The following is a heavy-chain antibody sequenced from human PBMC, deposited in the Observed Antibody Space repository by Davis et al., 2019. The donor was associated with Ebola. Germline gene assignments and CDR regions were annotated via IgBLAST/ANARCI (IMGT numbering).Heavy chain of an antibody. V-gene: IGHV3-7*01. CDR2: IKEDGSAR. Sequence: GESLKISCTTSGFTFSSYWMSWVRQAPGKGLQWVANIKEDGSARYYEDSVKGRFTISSDNGRNSLYLQINSLRAEDTAVYYCARDQRIAAAGPYYYYGMDVWGQGTTVTVSS. J-gene: IGHJ6*02. D-gene: IGHD6-13*01. CDR3: ARDQRIAAAGPYYYYGMDV. CDR1: GFTFSSYW.